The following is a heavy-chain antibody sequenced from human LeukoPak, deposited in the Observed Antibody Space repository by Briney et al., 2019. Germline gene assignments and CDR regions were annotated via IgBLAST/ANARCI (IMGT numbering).Heavy chain of an antibody. Sequence: ASVKVSCKASGYTFTGYYMHWVRQAPGQGLEWMGWINPNSGGTNYAQKVQGRVTMTRDTSISTAYMELSRLRSDDTAVYYCARGDYYDSSGYLYYYYYYYMDVWGKGTTVTVSS. CDR2: INPNSGGT. D-gene: IGHD3-22*01. V-gene: IGHV1-2*02. CDR1: GYTFTGYY. CDR3: ARGDYYDSSGYLYYYYYYYMDV. J-gene: IGHJ6*03.